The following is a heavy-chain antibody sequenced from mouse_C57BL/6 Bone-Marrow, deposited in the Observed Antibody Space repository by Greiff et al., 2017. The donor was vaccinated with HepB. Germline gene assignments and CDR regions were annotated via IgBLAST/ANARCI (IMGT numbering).Heavy chain of an antibody. CDR2: INPSNGGT. CDR3: ARGEWFLYYYAMDY. CDR1: GYTFTSYW. J-gene: IGHJ4*01. V-gene: IGHV1-53*01. Sequence: VQLQQPGTELVKPGASVKLSCKASGYTFTSYWMHWVKPRPGQGLEWIGNINPSNGGTNYNEKFKSKATLTVDKSSSTAYMQLSSLTSEESAVYYCARGEWFLYYYAMDYWGQGTSVTVSS. D-gene: IGHD2-2*01.